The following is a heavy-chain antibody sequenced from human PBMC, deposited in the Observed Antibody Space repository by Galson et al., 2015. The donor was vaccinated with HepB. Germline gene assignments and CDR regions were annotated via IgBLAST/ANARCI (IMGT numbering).Heavy chain of an antibody. CDR1: GFTFSSYS. Sequence: SLRLSCAASGFTFSSYSMNWVRQAPGKGLEWVSYISSSSSTIYYADSVKGRFTISRDNAKNSLYLQMNSLRDEDTAVYYCASFYGSGSYYIYYYGMDVWGQGTTVTVSS. V-gene: IGHV3-48*02. CDR2: ISSSSSTI. D-gene: IGHD3-10*01. CDR3: ASFYGSGSYYIYYYGMDV. J-gene: IGHJ6*02.